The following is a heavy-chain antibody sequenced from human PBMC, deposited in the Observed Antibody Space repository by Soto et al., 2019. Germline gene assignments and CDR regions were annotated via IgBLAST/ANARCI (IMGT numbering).Heavy chain of an antibody. Sequence: EVQLLESGGGLVQPGGSLRLSCAASGFTFSTYAMNWVRQAPGNGLEWVSAISGSGGSIHYADSVKGRFTISRDNSKNTLYLQMNSLREEGTAVYHCVKGYWKGDVWGQGTTVTVSS. D-gene: IGHD1-1*01. J-gene: IGHJ6*02. V-gene: IGHV3-23*01. CDR1: GFTFSTYA. CDR3: VKGYWKGDV. CDR2: ISGSGGSI.